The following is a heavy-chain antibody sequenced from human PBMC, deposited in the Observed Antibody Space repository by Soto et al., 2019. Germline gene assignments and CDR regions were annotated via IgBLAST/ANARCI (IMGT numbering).Heavy chain of an antibody. D-gene: IGHD3-10*01. CDR3: AQAGVLDS. CDR2: IKADGSEK. J-gene: IGHJ5*01. V-gene: IGHV3-7*03. CDR1: GFTFSNHW. Sequence: GGSLRLSCAGSGFTFSNHWMNWVRQAPGKGLEWVANIKADGSEKYYVDSVKGRFTISRDNAKNSLYLQMNSLRAEDSAVYYCAQAGVLDSWGQGTLDTVSS.